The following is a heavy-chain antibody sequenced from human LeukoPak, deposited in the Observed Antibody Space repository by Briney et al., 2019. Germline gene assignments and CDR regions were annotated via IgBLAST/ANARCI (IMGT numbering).Heavy chain of an antibody. CDR1: GYTFTSYG. CDR3: ARDRPLFGMDV. V-gene: IGHV1-2*02. CDR2: INPNSGGT. Sequence: ASVKVSCKASGYTFTSYGISWVRQAPGQGLEWMGWINPNSGGTNYAQKFQGRVTMTRDTSISTAYMELSRLRSDDTAVYYCARDRPLFGMDVWGKGTTVTVSS. J-gene: IGHJ6*04.